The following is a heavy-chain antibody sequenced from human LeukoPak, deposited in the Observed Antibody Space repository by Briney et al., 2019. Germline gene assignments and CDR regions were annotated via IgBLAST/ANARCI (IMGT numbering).Heavy chain of an antibody. J-gene: IGHJ3*02. CDR3: ARDQSHPGYRGDAFDI. Sequence: GGSLRLSCAASGFTFSSYEMNWVRQAPGKGLEWVSYISSSGSTIYYADSVKGRFTISRDNAKNSLYLQMNSLRAEDTAVYYCARDQSHPGYRGDAFDIWGQGTVVTVSS. CDR2: ISSSGSTI. V-gene: IGHV3-48*03. D-gene: IGHD5-18*01. CDR1: GFTFSSYE.